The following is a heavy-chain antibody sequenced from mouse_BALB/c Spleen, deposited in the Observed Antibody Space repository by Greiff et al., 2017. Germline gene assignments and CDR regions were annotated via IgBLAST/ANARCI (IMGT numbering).Heavy chain of an antibody. CDR1: GYSITSGYY. CDR2: ISYDGSN. D-gene: IGHD2-4*01. CDR3: AQIYYDLYYAMDY. J-gene: IGHJ4*01. V-gene: IGHV3-6*02. Sequence: EVQRVESGPGLVKPSQSLSLTCSVTGYSITSGYYWNWIRQFPGNKLEWMGYISYDGSNNYNPSLKNRISITRDTSKNQFFLKLNSVTTEDTATYYCAQIYYDLYYAMDYWGQGTSVTVSS.